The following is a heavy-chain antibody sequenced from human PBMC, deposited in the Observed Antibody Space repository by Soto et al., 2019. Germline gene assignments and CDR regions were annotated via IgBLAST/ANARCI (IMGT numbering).Heavy chain of an antibody. D-gene: IGHD1-7*01. CDR3: ARQAYNWNYEVDY. CDR1: GGSISSSSYY. J-gene: IGHJ4*02. CDR2: IYYSGST. Sequence: SETLSLTCTVSGGSISSSSYYWGWIRQPPGKGLEWIGSIYYSGSTYYNPSLKSRVTISVDTSKNQFSLKLSSVTAADTAVYYCARQAYNWNYEVDYWGQGTLVTVSS. V-gene: IGHV4-39*01.